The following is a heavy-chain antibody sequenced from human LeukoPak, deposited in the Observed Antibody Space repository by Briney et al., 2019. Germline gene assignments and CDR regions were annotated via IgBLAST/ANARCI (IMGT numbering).Heavy chain of an antibody. CDR3: ARSILVVPVASHYNYGVDV. J-gene: IGHJ6*02. CDR1: GYTFTNYA. Sequence: ASVKVSCKASGYTFTNYAVHWVRQAPGQRLEWMGWINAGNGNTRYSQKFQGGVTITRDTSASTAYMELSSLRSEDTAVYYCARSILVVPVASHYNYGVDVWGQGTTVTVSS. D-gene: IGHD2-2*01. V-gene: IGHV1-3*01. CDR2: INAGNGNT.